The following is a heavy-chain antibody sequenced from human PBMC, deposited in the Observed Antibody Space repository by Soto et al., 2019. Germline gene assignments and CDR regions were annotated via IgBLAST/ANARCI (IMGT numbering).Heavy chain of an antibody. D-gene: IGHD4-17*01. CDR3: AKDPSWGYGDSFATAFDI. J-gene: IGHJ3*02. CDR2: ISWGGGST. V-gene: IGHV3-43*01. Sequence: PGGSLRLSCAASGFTFDDYTMHWVRQAPGKGLEWVSLISWGGGSTYYADSVKGRFTISRDNSKNTLYLQMNSLRAEDTALYYCAKDPSWGYGDSFATAFDIWGQGTMVTVSS. CDR1: GFTFDDYT.